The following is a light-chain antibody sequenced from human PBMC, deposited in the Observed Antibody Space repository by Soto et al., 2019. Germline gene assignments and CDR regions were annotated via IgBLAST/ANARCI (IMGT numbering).Light chain of an antibody. Sequence: EILLTQSPVTLSLSPEQRATLSCRASQSITTYLAWYPVKPGQSPRLLINDDSSRATGVPGTFRGSGSGTDFSLTISSLEPEDVAVYYCQQSSQWPPMTFGQGTRLEI. V-gene: IGKV3-11*01. J-gene: IGKJ5*01. CDR1: QSITTY. CDR3: QQSSQWPPMT. CDR2: DDS.